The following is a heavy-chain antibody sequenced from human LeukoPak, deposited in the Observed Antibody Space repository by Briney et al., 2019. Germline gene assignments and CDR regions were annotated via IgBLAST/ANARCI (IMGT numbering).Heavy chain of an antibody. V-gene: IGHV4-59*01. CDR2: IYYSGST. D-gene: IGHD6-13*01. CDR1: GGSISSYY. CDR3: ARDAAAGLDY. J-gene: IGHJ4*02. Sequence: SETLSLTCTVSGGSISSYYWSWIRQPPGKGLEWIGYIYYSGSTNYNPSLKSRVTISVDTSKNQFSLKLSSVTAADTAVYYCARDAAAGLDYWGQRTLVTVSS.